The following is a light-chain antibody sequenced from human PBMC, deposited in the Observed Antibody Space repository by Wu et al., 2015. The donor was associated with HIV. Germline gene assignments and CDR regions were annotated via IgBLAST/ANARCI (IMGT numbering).Light chain of an antibody. CDR1: QSVSSY. CDR3: QQRSNRAAPLT. V-gene: IGKV3-11*01. CDR2: DAS. Sequence: EIVLTQSPATLSLSPGERATLSCRASQSVSSYLAWYQQKPGQAPRLLIYDASNRATGIPARFSGSGSGTDFTLTISSLEPEDFAVYYCQQRSNRAAPLTFGGGTKVEIK. J-gene: IGKJ4*01.